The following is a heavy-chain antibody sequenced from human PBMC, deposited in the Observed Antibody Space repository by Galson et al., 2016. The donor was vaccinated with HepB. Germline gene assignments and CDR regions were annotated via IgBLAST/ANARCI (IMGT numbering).Heavy chain of an antibody. V-gene: IGHV4-61*01. CDR3: ARQNEGRWTVWYDP. D-gene: IGHD3-10*01. J-gene: IGHJ5*02. CDR2: INYSGRT. Sequence: SETLARTCSVSGGSISSGSYYWSWIRQSPGKGLEWIVSINYSGRTNHNHALKSRVTISADTSKNQISLTLSSVTAADTAVYYCARQNEGRWTVWYDPWGQGTLVTVSS. CDR1: GGSISSGSYY.